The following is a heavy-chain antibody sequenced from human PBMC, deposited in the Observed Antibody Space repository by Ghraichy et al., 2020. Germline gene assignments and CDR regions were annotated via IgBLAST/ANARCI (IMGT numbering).Heavy chain of an antibody. CDR2: ISGYNADT. CDR1: GYTFTSYA. D-gene: IGHD3-10*01. V-gene: IGHV1-18*01. Sequence: ASVKVACKASGYTFTSYAISWVRQAPGQGLEWMGWISGYNADTKFPQKFQGRVTLTTDTSTRTAYMELRSLSSDDTAVYYCAREQFYYGMDAFDIWGQGTMVIVSS. J-gene: IGHJ3*02. CDR3: AREQFYYGMDAFDI.